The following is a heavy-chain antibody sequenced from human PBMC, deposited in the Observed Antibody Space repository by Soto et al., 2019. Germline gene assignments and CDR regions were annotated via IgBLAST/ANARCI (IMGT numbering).Heavy chain of an antibody. CDR1: GASISSSYW. D-gene: IGHD3-22*01. V-gene: IGHV4-4*02. CDR3: ARRDDSRGLIDY. J-gene: IGHJ4*02. Sequence: QVQLQESGPGLVKPSGTLSLTCAVSGASISSSYWWSWVRQPPGKGLEWIGEMYHSGSTNYNPSLKSRVTVLVDKSKSPFSLKLDSVTAADTAVYYCARRDDSRGLIDYWGQGILVTVSS. CDR2: MYHSGST.